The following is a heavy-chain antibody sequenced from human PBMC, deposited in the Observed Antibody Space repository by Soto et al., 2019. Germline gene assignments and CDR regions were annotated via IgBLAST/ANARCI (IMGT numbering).Heavy chain of an antibody. CDR3: AGTVSGEYFDY. D-gene: IGHD4-4*01. CDR1: GYTFTTYG. Sequence: QVQLVQSGAEVQKPGASVKVSCEASGYTFTTYGISWVRQAPGQGLEWMAWISPYNGDTNFAQKFQGRVTMTTDTSTSTVYMELRSLRSDDTAVYYCAGTVSGEYFDYWGQGTRVTVSS. V-gene: IGHV1-18*01. J-gene: IGHJ4*02. CDR2: ISPYNGDT.